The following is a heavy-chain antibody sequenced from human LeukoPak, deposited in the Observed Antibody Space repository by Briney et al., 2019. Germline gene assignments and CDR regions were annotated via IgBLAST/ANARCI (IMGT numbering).Heavy chain of an antibody. CDR3: ARSEGIPAAIFDY. CDR1: GGTFSSYA. J-gene: IGHJ4*02. D-gene: IGHD2-2*02. CDR2: IIPIFGTA. Sequence: SVKVSCKASGGTFSSYAISWVRQAPGQGLEWMGGIIPIFGTANYAQKFQGRVTITTDESTSTAYMELSSLRSDDTAVYYCARSEGIPAAIFDYWGQGTLVTVSS. V-gene: IGHV1-69*05.